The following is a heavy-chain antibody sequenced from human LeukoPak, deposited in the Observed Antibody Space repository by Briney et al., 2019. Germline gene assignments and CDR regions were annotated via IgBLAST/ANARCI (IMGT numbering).Heavy chain of an antibody. CDR1: GYTFTGYY. V-gene: IGHV1-2*02. CDR2: INPNSGGT. D-gene: IGHD1-26*01. Sequence: AASVKVSCKASGYTFTGYYMHWVRQAPGQGLEWMGWINPNSGGTNYAQKFQGRVTMTRDTSISTAYMELSRLRSDDTAVYYCARDLVGSGSTENFDYWGQGTLVTVSS. CDR3: ARDLVGSGSTENFDY. J-gene: IGHJ4*02.